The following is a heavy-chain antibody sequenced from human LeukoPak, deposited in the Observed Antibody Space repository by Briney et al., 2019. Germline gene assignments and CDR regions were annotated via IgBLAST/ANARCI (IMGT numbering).Heavy chain of an antibody. V-gene: IGHV4-59*01. Sequence: PSETLSLTCSVSGGSISSYYWSWIRQPPGKGLEWIGYISYSGSTNYNPSLKSRVTISVDTSKNQCSLKLSSVTAADTAVYYCAREFYTALRSWGQGTLVTVSS. CDR2: ISYSGST. D-gene: IGHD2-2*02. CDR1: GGSISSYY. CDR3: AREFYTALRS. J-gene: IGHJ5*02.